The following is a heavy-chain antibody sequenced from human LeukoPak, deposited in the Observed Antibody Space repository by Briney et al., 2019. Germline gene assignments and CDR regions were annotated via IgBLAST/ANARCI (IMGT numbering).Heavy chain of an antibody. J-gene: IGHJ4*02. V-gene: IGHV1-24*01. CDR1: GYTLTELS. CDR3: ATVGWELASRYFDY. Sequence: ASVKVSCKVSGYTLTELSMHWVRQAPGKGLEGMGGFDPEDGETIYAQKFQGRVTMTEDTSTDTAYMELSSLRSEDTAVYYCATVGWELASRYFDYWGQGTLVTVSS. CDR2: FDPEDGET. D-gene: IGHD1-26*01.